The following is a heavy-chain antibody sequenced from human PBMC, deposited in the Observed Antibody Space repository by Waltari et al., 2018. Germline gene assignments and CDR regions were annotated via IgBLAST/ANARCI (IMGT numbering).Heavy chain of an antibody. V-gene: IGHV3-30*03. Sequence: VVQPGRSLRLSCAASGFTFSSYGMHWVRQAPGKGLEWVAVISYDGSNKYYADSVKGRFTISRDNSKNTLYLQMNSLRAEDTAVYYCARVAVAGDFDYWGQGTLVTVSS. CDR3: ARVAVAGDFDY. CDR2: ISYDGSNK. J-gene: IGHJ4*02. D-gene: IGHD6-19*01. CDR1: GFTFSSYG.